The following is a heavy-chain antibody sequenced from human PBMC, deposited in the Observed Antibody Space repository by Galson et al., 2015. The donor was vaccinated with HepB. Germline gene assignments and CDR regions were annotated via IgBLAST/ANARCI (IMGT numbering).Heavy chain of an antibody. Sequence: ETLSLTCTVSGGSISSYYWSWIRQPPGKGLEWIGYIYYSGSTNYNPSLKSRVTISVDTSKNQFSLKLSSVTAADTAVYYCARVLMYYYDSSGYPGNYYYGMDVWGQGTTVTVSS. D-gene: IGHD3-22*01. J-gene: IGHJ6*02. CDR1: GGSISSYY. V-gene: IGHV4-59*01. CDR2: IYYSGST. CDR3: ARVLMYYYDSSGYPGNYYYGMDV.